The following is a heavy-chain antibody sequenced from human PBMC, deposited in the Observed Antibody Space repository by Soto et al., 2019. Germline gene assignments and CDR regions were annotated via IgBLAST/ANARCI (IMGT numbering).Heavy chain of an antibody. J-gene: IGHJ4*02. Sequence: QVQLVQSGAEEKKPGASVKVSCKASGYTFTGYAMHWVRQAPGQRLEWMGRINAGNGNTKYSQKFQDRVTITRDTSASTAYMELSSLRSEDTAVYYCARAVAVPADFDYWGQGTLVTVSS. CDR3: ARAVAVPADFDY. CDR2: INAGNGNT. CDR1: GYTFTGYA. V-gene: IGHV1-3*05. D-gene: IGHD6-19*01.